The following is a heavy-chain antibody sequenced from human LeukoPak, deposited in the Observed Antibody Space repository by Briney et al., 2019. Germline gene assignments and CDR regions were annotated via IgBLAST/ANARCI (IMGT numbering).Heavy chain of an antibody. D-gene: IGHD3-10*01. CDR3: ARVDGRFGELLLDY. Sequence: PSETLSLTCTVSGGSISSYYWSWIRQAPGKGLEWVGDIYYSGSTNYNPSLKSRVTISVDTSKNQFSLKLSSVTAADTAVYYCARVDGRFGELLLDYWGQGTLVTVSS. J-gene: IGHJ4*02. CDR1: GGSISSYY. CDR2: IYYSGST. V-gene: IGHV4-59*12.